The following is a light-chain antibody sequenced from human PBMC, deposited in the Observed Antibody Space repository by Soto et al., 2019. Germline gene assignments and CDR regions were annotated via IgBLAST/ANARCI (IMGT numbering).Light chain of an antibody. J-gene: IGKJ1*01. CDR2: AAS. Sequence: DLQMTQSPSSLSASVGDRVTITCRASQSISAYLNWYQQKPGKAPKLLIYAASSLQSGVPSRFSGGGSGTDFTLTISSLEPEDSATYYCQQSYSTPRTFGQGTKVEIK. CDR1: QSISAY. CDR3: QQSYSTPRT. V-gene: IGKV1-39*01.